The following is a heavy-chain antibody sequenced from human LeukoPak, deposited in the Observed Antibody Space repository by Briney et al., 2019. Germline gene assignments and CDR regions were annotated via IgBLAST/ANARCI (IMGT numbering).Heavy chain of an antibody. CDR3: ARLPAYCSSTSCYVDY. CDR2: IKQDGSEK. V-gene: IGHV3-7*01. J-gene: IGHJ4*02. Sequence: GGSLRLSCAASGFTFSSYWMSWVRQAPGKGLEWVANIKQDGSEKYYVDSVKGRFTISRDNAKNSLYLQMNSLRAEDTAVFYCARLPAYCSSTSCYVDYWGQGTLVTVSS. D-gene: IGHD2-2*01. CDR1: GFTFSSYW.